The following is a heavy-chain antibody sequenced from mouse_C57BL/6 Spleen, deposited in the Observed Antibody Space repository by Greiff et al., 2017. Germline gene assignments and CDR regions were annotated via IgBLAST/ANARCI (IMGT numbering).Heavy chain of an antibody. CDR2: ISNLAYSI. CDR1: GFTFSDYG. D-gene: IGHD2-4*01. J-gene: IGHJ3*01. Sequence: EVKVVASGGGLVQPGGSLKLSCAASGFTFSDYGMAWVRQAPRKGPEWVAFISNLAYSIYYADTVTGRFTISRENAKNTLYLEMSSLRSEDTAMYYCARSDYDSSWFAYWGQGTLVTVSA. V-gene: IGHV5-15*01. CDR3: ARSDYDSSWFAY.